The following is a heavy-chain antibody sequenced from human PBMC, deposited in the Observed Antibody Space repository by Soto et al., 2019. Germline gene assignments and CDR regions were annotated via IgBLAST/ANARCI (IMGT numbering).Heavy chain of an antibody. CDR1: GFTFSNAW. CDR2: IKSKTDGGTT. CDR3: STVRELGYCSSTSCYVWFDP. J-gene: IGHJ5*02. V-gene: IGHV3-15*07. D-gene: IGHD2-2*01. Sequence: PGGSLRLSCASSGFTFSNAWMNWVRQAPGKGLEWVGRIKSKTDGGTTDYAAPVKGRLTISRDDSKNTLYLQMNSLKTEDTAVYYCSTVRELGYCSSTSCYVWFDPWGQGTLVTVSS.